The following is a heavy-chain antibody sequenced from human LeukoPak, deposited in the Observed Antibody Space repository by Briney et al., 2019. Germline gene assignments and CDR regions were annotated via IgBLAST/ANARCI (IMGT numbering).Heavy chain of an antibody. V-gene: IGHV3-23*01. J-gene: IGHJ4*02. D-gene: IGHD4/OR15-4a*01. Sequence: PGGSLRLSCAASGFTFSSYAMTWVRQAPGKGLEWVSSITDSGDGTYFADSVRGRFTISRDNAKNSVYLQMNNLRDEDTAVYYCARGTMVNWGQGTLVTVSS. CDR1: GFTFSSYA. CDR3: ARGTMVN. CDR2: ITDSGDGT.